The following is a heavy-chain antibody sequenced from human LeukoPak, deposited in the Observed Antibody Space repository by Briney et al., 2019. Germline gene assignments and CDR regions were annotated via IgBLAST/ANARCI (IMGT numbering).Heavy chain of an antibody. CDR1: GGSISSSSYY. CDR2: IYYSGST. CDR3: ARCGSGWPGNWFDP. V-gene: IGHV4-39*01. J-gene: IGHJ5*02. Sequence: PSETLSLTCTVSGGSISSSSYYWGWIRQPPGKGLEWIGSIYYSGSTYYNPSLKSRVTISVDTSKNQFSLKLSSVTAADTAVYYCARCGSGWPGNWFDPWGQGTLVTVSP. D-gene: IGHD6-19*01.